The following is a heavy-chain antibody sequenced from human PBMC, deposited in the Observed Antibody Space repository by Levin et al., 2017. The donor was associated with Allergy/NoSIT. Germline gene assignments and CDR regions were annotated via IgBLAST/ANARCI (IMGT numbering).Heavy chain of an antibody. CDR3: ARGGYDFWSGYYTDYYYDYGMDG. CDR1: GFTFSSYA. D-gene: IGHD3-3*01. Sequence: GGSLRLSCAASGFTFSSYAMHWVRQAPGKGLEWVAVISYDGSNKYYADSVKGRFTISRDNSKNTLYLQMNSLRAEDTAVYYCARGGYDFWSGYYTDYYYDYGMDGWGQGTTVTVSS. J-gene: IGHJ6*02. V-gene: IGHV3-30-3*01. CDR2: ISYDGSNK.